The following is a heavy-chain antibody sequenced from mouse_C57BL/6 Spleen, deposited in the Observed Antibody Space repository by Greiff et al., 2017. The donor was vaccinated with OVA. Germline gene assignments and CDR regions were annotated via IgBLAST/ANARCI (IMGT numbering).Heavy chain of an antibody. CDR2: ISSGSSTI. J-gene: IGHJ2*01. CDR1: GFTFSDYG. V-gene: IGHV5-17*01. Sequence: EVKLQESGGGLVKPGGSLKLSCAASGFTFSDYGMHWVRQAPEKGLEWVAYISSGSSTIYYADTVKGRFTISRDKDKNTLIQQMTSMRSEDTAMDYCASEIYYNYGGDYWGQGTTLTVSS. CDR3: ASEIYYNYGGDY. D-gene: IGHD2-4*01.